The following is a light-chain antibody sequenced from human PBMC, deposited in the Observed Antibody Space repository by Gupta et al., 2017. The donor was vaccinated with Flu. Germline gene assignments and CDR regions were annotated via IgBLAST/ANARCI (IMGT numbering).Light chain of an antibody. CDR1: QSLLHSNGYKY. CDR2: LGS. V-gene: IGKV2-28*01. Sequence: VTPGEPASISCRSSQSLLHSNGYKYLDWYLQKPGQSPQLLIYLGSNRAAGVADRFSGSGSGTDFTLKISRVEAEDVGVYYCMQGLQIPLTFGGGTKVEIK. CDR3: MQGLQIPLT. J-gene: IGKJ4*01.